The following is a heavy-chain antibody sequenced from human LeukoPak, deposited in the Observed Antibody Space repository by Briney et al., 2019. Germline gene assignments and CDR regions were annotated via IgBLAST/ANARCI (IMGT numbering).Heavy chain of an antibody. D-gene: IGHD1/OR15-1a*01. J-gene: IGHJ4*02. CDR3: AKEGTASKPSDLDY. CDR1: GFIFSDYG. Sequence: PGGSLRLSXAASGFIFSDYGMHWVRQAPGKGMEWVTFVRYDGTNKYYADSVKGRFTISKDNSRNTLYLQMNSLSSEDTAVYYCAKEGTASKPSDLDYWGQGTLVTVSS. V-gene: IGHV3-30*02. CDR2: VRYDGTNK.